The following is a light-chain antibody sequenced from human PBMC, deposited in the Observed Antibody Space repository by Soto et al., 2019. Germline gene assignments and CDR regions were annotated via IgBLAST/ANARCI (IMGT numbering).Light chain of an antibody. CDR2: GAS. J-gene: IGKJ5*01. CDR3: QQYGGSPPIT. Sequence: LTQARGTLSLTTGERATLSCRASQSVSSTYLAWYQHKPGQAPRLLIYGASRRATGIPDRFSGSGSGTDFTLTISRLEPEDFAVYYCQQYGGSPPITFGQGTRLESK. V-gene: IGKV3-20*01. CDR1: QSVSSTY.